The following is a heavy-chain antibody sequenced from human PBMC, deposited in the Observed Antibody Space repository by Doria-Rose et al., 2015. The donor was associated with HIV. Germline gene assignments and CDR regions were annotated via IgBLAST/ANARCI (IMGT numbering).Heavy chain of an antibody. CDR3: ARDPSYYFDSSGSSYFDY. J-gene: IGHJ4*02. D-gene: IGHD3-22*01. Sequence: GPGKGPEWVANIKQDGSEKYYVDSVKGRFTISRDNAKNSLYLQMNSLRAEDTAVYYCARDPSYYFDSSGSSYFDYWGQGTLVTVSS. V-gene: IGHV3-7*01. CDR2: IKQDGSEK.